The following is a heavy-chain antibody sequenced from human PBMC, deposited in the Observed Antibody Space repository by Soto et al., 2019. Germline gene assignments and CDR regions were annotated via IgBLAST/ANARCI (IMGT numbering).Heavy chain of an antibody. CDR1: GGTFSSYA. J-gene: IGHJ6*02. V-gene: IGHV1-69*01. Sequence: QVKLVQSGAEVKKPGSSVKVSCKASGGTFSSYAISWVRQAPGQGLEWMGGFIPIFNRPHSARKFQGRVTITADESTSTAYLDLSSLRSEDTAVYYCARGQFQHVSHYYYALDVWGQGTTGTVSS. CDR2: FIPIFNRP. CDR3: ARGQFQHVSHYYYALDV. D-gene: IGHD2-2*01.